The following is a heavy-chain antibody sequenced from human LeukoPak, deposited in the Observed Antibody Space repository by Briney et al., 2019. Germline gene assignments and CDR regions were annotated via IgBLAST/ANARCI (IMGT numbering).Heavy chain of an antibody. D-gene: IGHD3-3*01. V-gene: IGHV1-69*01. CDR3: ARRFLEWLDAFDI. CDR2: IIPIFGTA. CDR1: GGTFSSYA. J-gene: IGHJ3*02. Sequence: SVKVSCKASGGTFSSYAISWVRQAPGQGLEWMGGIIPIFGTANYAQKFQGRVTITADESTSTAYMELSSLRSEDTAVYYCARRFLEWLDAFDIWGQGTMVTVSS.